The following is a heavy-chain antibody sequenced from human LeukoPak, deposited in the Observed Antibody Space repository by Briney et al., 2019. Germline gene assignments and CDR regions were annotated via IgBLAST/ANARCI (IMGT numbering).Heavy chain of an antibody. CDR2: ISSSSSYI. J-gene: IGHJ3*02. CDR1: GFTFSSYS. Sequence: GGSLRLSCAASGFTFSSYSMNWVRQAPGKGLEWVSSISSSSSYIYYPDSVKGRFTISRDNAKNSLYLQMNSLRAEDTAVYYCARRSLGDAFDIWGQGTMVTVSS. V-gene: IGHV3-21*01. CDR3: ARRSLGDAFDI. D-gene: IGHD7-27*01.